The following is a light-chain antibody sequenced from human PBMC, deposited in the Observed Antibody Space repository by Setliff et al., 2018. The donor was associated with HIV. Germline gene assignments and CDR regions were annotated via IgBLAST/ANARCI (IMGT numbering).Light chain of an antibody. J-gene: IGLJ1*01. CDR2: EVS. CDR3: SSVPTTTTLV. V-gene: IGLV2-14*01. Sequence: SALTQPASVSGSPGQSITISCTGTSSDVGSYNYVSWYQQHPGKAPNIMMSEVSSRPSGVSNRFSGSKSDNTASLTISGLQAEDEADYFCSSVPTTTTLVFGTGTKVTVL. CDR1: SSDVGSYNY.